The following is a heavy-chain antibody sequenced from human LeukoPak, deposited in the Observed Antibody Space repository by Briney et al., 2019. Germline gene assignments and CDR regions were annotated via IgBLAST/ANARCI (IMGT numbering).Heavy chain of an antibody. CDR3: AKWGGTGYPN. V-gene: IGHV3-74*03. J-gene: IGHJ4*02. CDR2: INSDGSIT. D-gene: IGHD3-9*01. Sequence: GGSLRLSCAASGFTFSSYWMHWVRQTPGKGLLWVSRINSDGSITTYADSVKGRFTISRDNAKNTLYLEMNSLRAEDTAVYYCAKWGGTGYPNWGQGTLVTVS. CDR1: GFTFSSYW.